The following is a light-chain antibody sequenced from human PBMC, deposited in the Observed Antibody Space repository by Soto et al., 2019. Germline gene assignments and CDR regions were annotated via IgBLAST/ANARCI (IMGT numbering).Light chain of an antibody. CDR3: QQYASPAKP. CDR1: QSVSSSY. V-gene: IGKV3-20*01. CDR2: GES. Sequence: EIVLTQSPGTLSLTPGARAFFSCRARQSVSSSYLVWYPQKPGQSPRLLIFGESTRATCIQATVRASWAWREFPLPTTRLESQDFAAYYCQQYASPAKPSAQGTKVDIK. J-gene: IGKJ1*01.